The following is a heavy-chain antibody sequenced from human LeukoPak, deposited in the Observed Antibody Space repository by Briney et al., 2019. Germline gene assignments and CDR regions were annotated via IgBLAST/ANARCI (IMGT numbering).Heavy chain of an antibody. Sequence: SQTLSPTCLVSGGSISSGGYSCSWIRQPPGNGLEWIGHIYHSGSTYYNPSLKSRVTISVDRSKNQFSLKLSSVTAADTAVYYCARAGGDSSSWFLSSWYFDLWGRGTLVTVSS. CDR1: GGSISSGGYS. J-gene: IGHJ2*01. CDR3: ARAGGDSSSWFLSSWYFDL. D-gene: IGHD6-13*01. V-gene: IGHV4-30-2*01. CDR2: IYHSGST.